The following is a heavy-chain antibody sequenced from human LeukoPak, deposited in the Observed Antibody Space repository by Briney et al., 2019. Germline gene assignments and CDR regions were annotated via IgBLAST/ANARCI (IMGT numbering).Heavy chain of an antibody. J-gene: IGHJ3*02. V-gene: IGHV3-33*01. D-gene: IGHD3-10*01. CDR3: ARGAYGSGTYHDFDI. Sequence: GGSLRLSCAPSGFTFSSYGMHWVRQAPGKGLEWVAVIWYDGSNKYYVDSVKGRFTISRDNSKNTLYLQMNSLRAEDTAVYYCARGAYGSGTYHDFDIWGQGTMVTVSS. CDR2: IWYDGSNK. CDR1: GFTFSSYG.